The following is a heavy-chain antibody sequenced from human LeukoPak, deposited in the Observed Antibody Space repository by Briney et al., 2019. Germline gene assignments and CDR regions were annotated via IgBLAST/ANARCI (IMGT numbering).Heavy chain of an antibody. J-gene: IGHJ4*02. V-gene: IGHV3-30-3*01. CDR1: GFTFSSYA. CDR3: ARKGGDTIDY. CDR2: ISYDGSNK. D-gene: IGHD4-17*01. Sequence: PGGSLRLSCAASGFTFSSYAMHWVRQAPGKGLEWVAVISYDGSNKYYADSVKGRFTISRDNSKNTLYLQTNSLRAEDTAVYYCARKGGDTIDYWGQGTLVTVSS.